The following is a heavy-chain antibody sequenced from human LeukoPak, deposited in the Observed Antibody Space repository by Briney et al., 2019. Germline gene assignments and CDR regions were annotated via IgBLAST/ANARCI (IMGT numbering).Heavy chain of an antibody. D-gene: IGHD3-10*01. CDR1: GFTFSSYS. CDR3: AKVGSRGWYLDL. Sequence: PGGSLRLSCAASGFTFSSYSMNWVRQAPGKGLEWVSSISSSSSYIYYADSVKGSLTTYRDKAKNSLYLKMNGLRAEDTVVYYCAKVGSRGWYLDLWAVAPWSLSPQ. CDR2: ISSSSSYI. J-gene: IGHJ2*01. V-gene: IGHV3-21*06.